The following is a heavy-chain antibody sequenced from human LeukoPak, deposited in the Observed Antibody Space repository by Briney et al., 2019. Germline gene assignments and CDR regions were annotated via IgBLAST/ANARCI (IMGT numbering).Heavy chain of an antibody. D-gene: IGHD3-22*01. CDR3: TTDFRPSGYYVFDY. CDR1: GFTFSNAW. J-gene: IGHJ4*02. Sequence: KPGRSLRLSCAASGFTFSNAWMSWVRQAPWKGLEWVGRIKSKTDGGTTDYAAPVKGRFTISRDDSKNTLYLQMNSLKTEDTAVYYCTTDFRPSGYYVFDYWGQGTLVTVSS. CDR2: IKSKTDGGTT. V-gene: IGHV3-15*01.